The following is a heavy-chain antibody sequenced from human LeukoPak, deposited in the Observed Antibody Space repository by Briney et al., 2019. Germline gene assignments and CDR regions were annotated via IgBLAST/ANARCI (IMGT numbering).Heavy chain of an antibody. V-gene: IGHV3-74*01. Sequence: GGSLRLSCATSGFTFTTFWMHWVRQAPGKGLVWVSRINHDGSSTNYADSVKGRFTISRDNAKNTVYLQMNSLRAEDTAVYYCVRDWGYDSSGYWQKYFDTWGQGTLVTASS. CDR1: GFTFTTFW. D-gene: IGHD3-22*01. J-gene: IGHJ4*02. CDR3: VRDWGYDSSGYWQKYFDT. CDR2: INHDGSST.